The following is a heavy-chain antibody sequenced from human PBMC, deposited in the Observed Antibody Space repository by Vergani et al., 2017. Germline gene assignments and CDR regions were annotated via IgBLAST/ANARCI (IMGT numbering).Heavy chain of an antibody. V-gene: IGHV1-69*01. D-gene: IGHD6-13*01. CDR1: GGTFSSYA. CDR2: IIPIFGTA. CDR3: ARDDGYSSSWYIRGFDY. Sequence: QVQLVQSGAEVKKPGSSVKVSCKASGGTFSSYAISWVRQAPGQGLEWMGVIIPIFGTANYAQKFQGRVTITADESTSTAYMELSSLRSEDTAVYYCARDDGYSSSWYIRGFDYWGQGTLVTVSS. J-gene: IGHJ4*02.